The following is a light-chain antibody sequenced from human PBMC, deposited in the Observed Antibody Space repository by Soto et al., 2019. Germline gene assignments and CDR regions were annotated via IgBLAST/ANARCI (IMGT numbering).Light chain of an antibody. V-gene: IGLV2-14*01. CDR2: GVT. Sequence: SVLTQPASVSGSPGQSITISCTGTSSDVGAYNYVSWYRQYPGKAPKLMIYGVTNRPSGVSNRFSGSKTGNTASLTISGLQDEDESDYCCFPHRGGDYKVFATGKKFTV. J-gene: IGLJ1*01. CDR3: FPHRGGDYKV. CDR1: SSDVGAYNY.